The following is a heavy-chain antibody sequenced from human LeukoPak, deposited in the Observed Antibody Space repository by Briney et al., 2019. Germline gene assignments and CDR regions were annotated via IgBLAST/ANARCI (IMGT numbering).Heavy chain of an antibody. CDR3: ASGFMDA. Sequence: TVKVSCTASGGTFSSYALSWVRQATGPGLEWRGGIIPIFGTANYAQKFQGRVTITADESTSTAYMELSSLRSEDTAVYYCASGFMDAWGQGTTVTVSS. CDR1: GGTFSSYA. CDR2: IIPIFGTA. V-gene: IGHV1-69*01. J-gene: IGHJ6*02.